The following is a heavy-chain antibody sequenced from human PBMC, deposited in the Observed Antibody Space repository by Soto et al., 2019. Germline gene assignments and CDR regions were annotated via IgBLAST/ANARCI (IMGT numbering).Heavy chain of an antibody. D-gene: IGHD5-18*01. Sequence: SETLSLTCAVSGGSFSDYYWSWIRQPPGKGLEWIGEIIHSGSTNYNPSLKSRVTILVDTSKKQFSLKLSSVTAADTAVYYCASVPGKKYSHGYVEQIGYWGQGTLVTGSS. CDR2: IIHSGST. CDR3: ASVPGKKYSHGYVEQIGY. V-gene: IGHV4-34*12. CDR1: GGSFSDYY. J-gene: IGHJ4*02.